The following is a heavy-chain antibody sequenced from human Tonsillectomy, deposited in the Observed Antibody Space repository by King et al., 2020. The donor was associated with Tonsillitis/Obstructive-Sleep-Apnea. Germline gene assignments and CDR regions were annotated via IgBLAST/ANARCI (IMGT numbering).Heavy chain of an antibody. D-gene: IGHD2-21*02. Sequence: VQLVESGAEVKKPGESLKISCKGSGYSFPNYWIAWVRQMPEKGLEWMGIIYPGDSDTRYRPSFQGQVTISADNAISTAYLQWSSLKASDTAIYYCARHIAGGDGSYYWGQGTLVTVSS. V-gene: IGHV5-51*01. J-gene: IGHJ4*02. CDR1: GYSFPNYW. CDR2: IYPGDSDT. CDR3: ARHIAGGDGSYY.